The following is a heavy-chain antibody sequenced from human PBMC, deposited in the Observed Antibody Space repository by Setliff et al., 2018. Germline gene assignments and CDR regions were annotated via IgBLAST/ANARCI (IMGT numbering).Heavy chain of an antibody. J-gene: IGHJ4*02. Sequence: ASVKVSCKASGDSFNNYAISWVRQAPGQGLEWMGGIIPMFGTPAYAQKFQDRVTITTDESTNTVYMELGGLKSDDTAVYYCAKSATAFFHFNFWGQGTLVTVSS. CDR1: GDSFNNYA. CDR2: IIPMFGTP. V-gene: IGHV1-69*05. CDR3: AKSATAFFHFNF. D-gene: IGHD2-21*02.